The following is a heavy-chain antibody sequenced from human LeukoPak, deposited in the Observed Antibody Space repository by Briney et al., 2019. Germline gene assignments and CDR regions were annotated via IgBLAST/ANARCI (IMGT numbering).Heavy chain of an antibody. CDR2: IYYSGST. V-gene: IGHV4-59*12. CDR1: GGSISSYY. J-gene: IGHJ4*02. Sequence: SEPLSLTCTVSGGSISSYYWSWIRQPPGKGLEWSGYIYYSGSTNYNPSLKSRVTISVDTSKNQFSLKLSSVTAADTAVYYCARGSMTYYYDSSGGVDYWGQGTLVTVSS. CDR3: ARGSMTYYYDSSGGVDY. D-gene: IGHD3-22*01.